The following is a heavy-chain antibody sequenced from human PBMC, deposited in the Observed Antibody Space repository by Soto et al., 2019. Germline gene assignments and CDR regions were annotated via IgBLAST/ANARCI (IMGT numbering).Heavy chain of an antibody. Sequence: QVQLVQSGAEVKKPGASVKVSCKASGYTFTSYGISWVRQAPGQGLEWMGWISAYNGNTNYAQKLQGRVTMTTDTSTSTAYMELRSLRSDDTAVYYCARDPAPGSSWYPKYYYYGMDVWGQGTTVTVSS. CDR1: GYTFTSYG. CDR3: ARDPAPGSSWYPKYYYYGMDV. J-gene: IGHJ6*02. V-gene: IGHV1-18*01. D-gene: IGHD6-13*01. CDR2: ISAYNGNT.